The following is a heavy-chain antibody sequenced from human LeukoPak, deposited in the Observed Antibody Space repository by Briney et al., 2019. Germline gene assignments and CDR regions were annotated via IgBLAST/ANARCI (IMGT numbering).Heavy chain of an antibody. CDR1: GYTLTELS. D-gene: IGHD2-15*01. CDR3: ATELRWWEPNVAPYYNY. Sequence: GASVKVSCKVSGYTLTELSMHWVRQAPGKGLEWMGGFDPEDGETIYAQKFQGRVTMTEDTSTDTAYMELSSLRSEDTAVYYCATELRWWEPNVAPYYNYWGQGTLVTVSS. CDR2: FDPEDGET. J-gene: IGHJ4*02. V-gene: IGHV1-24*01.